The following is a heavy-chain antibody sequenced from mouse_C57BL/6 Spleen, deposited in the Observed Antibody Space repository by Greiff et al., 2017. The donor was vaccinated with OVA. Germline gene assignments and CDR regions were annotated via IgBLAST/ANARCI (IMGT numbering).Heavy chain of an antibody. CDR2: IYPGDGDI. CDR1: GYAFSSSW. V-gene: IGHV1-82*01. Sequence: VQLQQSGPELVKPGASVKISCKASGYAFSSSWMNWVKQRPGKGLEWIGRIYPGDGDINYNGKFKGKATLTADKSSSTAYMQLSSLTSEDSAVYFCARWYDYDDYFDYWGQGTTLTVSS. D-gene: IGHD2-4*01. J-gene: IGHJ2*01. CDR3: ARWYDYDDYFDY.